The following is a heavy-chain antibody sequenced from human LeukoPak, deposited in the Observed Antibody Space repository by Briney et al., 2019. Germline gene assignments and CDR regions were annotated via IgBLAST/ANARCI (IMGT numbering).Heavy chain of an antibody. V-gene: IGHV3-11*06. J-gene: IGHJ5*02. Sequence: GGSLRLSCAASGFTFSDYYMNWIRQAPGKGLEWVSYISSSSSYTNYADSVKGRFTISRDNAKNSLYLQMNSLRAEDTAVYYCARDRVRGVLNWFDPWGQGTLVTVSS. D-gene: IGHD3-16*01. CDR3: ARDRVRGVLNWFDP. CDR2: ISSSSSYT. CDR1: GFTFSDYY.